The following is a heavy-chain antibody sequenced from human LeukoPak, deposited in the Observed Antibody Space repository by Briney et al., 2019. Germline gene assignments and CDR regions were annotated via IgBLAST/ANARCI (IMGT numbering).Heavy chain of an antibody. V-gene: IGHV4-34*01. Sequence: SETLSLTCAVYGGSFSGYYWSWIRQPPGEGLEWIGEINHSGSTNYNPSLKSRVTISVDTSKNQFSLKLSSVTAADTAVYYCARIRGSQWLVLAFDIWGQGTMVTVSS. CDR1: GGSFSGYY. CDR3: ARIRGSQWLVLAFDI. D-gene: IGHD6-19*01. CDR2: INHSGST. J-gene: IGHJ3*02.